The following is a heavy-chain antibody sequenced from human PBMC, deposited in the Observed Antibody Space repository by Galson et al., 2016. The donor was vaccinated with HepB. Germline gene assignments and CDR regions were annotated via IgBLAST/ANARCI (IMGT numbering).Heavy chain of an antibody. Sequence: TLSLTCTVSAGSISSGGYYWSWIRHHPGKGLEWIGYIHYSERTYYNPSLKSRGTISVDTSKNQFSLKLNFVTAADTAVYYCARTGSMTTVTANEYFFDYWGQGTLVTVSS. D-gene: IGHD4-17*01. CDR2: IHYSERT. CDR1: AGSISSGGYY. J-gene: IGHJ4*02. CDR3: ARTGSMTTVTANEYFFDY. V-gene: IGHV4-31*03.